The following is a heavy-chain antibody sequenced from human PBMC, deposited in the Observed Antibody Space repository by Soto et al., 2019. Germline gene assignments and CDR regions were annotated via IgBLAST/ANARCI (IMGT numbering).Heavy chain of an antibody. J-gene: IGHJ4*02. D-gene: IGHD6-19*01. CDR3: ARDHVAGRGFDY. CDR1: GGSISSYY. CDR2: IYYSGST. Sequence: SETLSLTCTVSGGSISSYYWSWIRQPPGKGLEWIGYIYYSGSTNYNPSLKSRVTISVDTSKNQFSLKLSSVTAADTAVYYCARDHVAGRGFDYWGQGTLVTVSS. V-gene: IGHV4-59*01.